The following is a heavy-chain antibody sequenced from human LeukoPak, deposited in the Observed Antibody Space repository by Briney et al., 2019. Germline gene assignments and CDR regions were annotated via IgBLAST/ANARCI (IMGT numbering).Heavy chain of an antibody. CDR2: IRSKPYGGTT. Sequence: SGVSLRLSCAASGFTFSSYPMSWVRQAPGKGLEWVGFIRSKPYGGTTQYAASVKGRFTISRDDSKSIAYLQMNSLKTEDTAVYYCTRWTSHSSSWYYFDYWGQGTLVTVSS. CDR3: TRWTSHSSSWYYFDY. CDR1: GFTFSSYP. V-gene: IGHV3-49*02. D-gene: IGHD6-13*01. J-gene: IGHJ4*02.